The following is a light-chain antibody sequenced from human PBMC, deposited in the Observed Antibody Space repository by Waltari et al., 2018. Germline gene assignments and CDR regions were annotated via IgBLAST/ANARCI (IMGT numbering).Light chain of an antibody. CDR1: KIRRKT. J-gene: IGLJ2*01. Sequence: SYVLTQPPSVSVAPGKTARISCSGQKIRRKTVPWYQQKPGQAPVLVIYDDTVRPSGIPDRISGSDTATLTIARVEAGDEADYYCQVWDSNGDHPVFGGGTRLTVL. CDR2: DDT. CDR3: QVWDSNGDHPV. V-gene: IGLV3-21*03.